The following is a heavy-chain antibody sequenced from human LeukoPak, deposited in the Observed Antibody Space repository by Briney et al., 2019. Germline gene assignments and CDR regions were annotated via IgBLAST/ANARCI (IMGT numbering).Heavy chain of an antibody. D-gene: IGHD5-18*01. J-gene: IGHJ4*02. CDR3: ARAGGGYSYGHFDY. V-gene: IGHV3-23*01. CDR2: VSSSGGST. Sequence: VGSLSLSCAASGFTFTSYAISCVRQAPGKGLEWVSAVSSSGGSTNYADYVRGQFTISRDNSKNTVYLHMNNRRAEDRAGYYCARAGGGYSYGHFDYWGQGTLVTVSS. CDR1: GFTFTSYA.